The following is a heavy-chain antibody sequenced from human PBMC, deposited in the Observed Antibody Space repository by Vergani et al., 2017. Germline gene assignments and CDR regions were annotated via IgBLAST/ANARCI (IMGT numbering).Heavy chain of an antibody. V-gene: IGHV4-38-2*02. D-gene: IGHD3-9*01. Sequence: QVHLQESGPGLVKTSETLSLTCNVSGQSINSGYFWGWVRQPPGKGLEWVGTSFDGGSPFYYNPSLQSRSVISVDTSKNQFSLQLTSVTAADTAFYFCARRGRMGILTCCFAYHGFDVWGRGILVTVSS. CDR2: SFDGGSPF. CDR3: ARRGRMGILTCCFAYHGFDV. CDR1: GQSINSGYF. J-gene: IGHJ5*01.